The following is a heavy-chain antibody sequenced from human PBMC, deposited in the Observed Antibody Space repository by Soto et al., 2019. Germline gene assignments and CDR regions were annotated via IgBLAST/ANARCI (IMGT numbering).Heavy chain of an antibody. CDR2: MNPNSGNT. J-gene: IGHJ6*02. Sequence: QVQLVQSGAEVKKPGASVKVSCKASGYTFTSYDINWVRQDTGQGLEWMGWMNPNSGNTGYAQKFQGRVTMTRNTSIRTAYMELSSLRSEDTAVYYCARRGYSSSWYYYYYYGMDVWGQGTTVTVSS. CDR3: ARRGYSSSWYYYYYYGMDV. D-gene: IGHD6-13*01. CDR1: GYTFTSYD. V-gene: IGHV1-8*01.